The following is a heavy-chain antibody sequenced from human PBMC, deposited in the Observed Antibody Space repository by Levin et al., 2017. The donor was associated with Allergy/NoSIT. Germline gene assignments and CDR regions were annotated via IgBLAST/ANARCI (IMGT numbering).Heavy chain of an antibody. D-gene: IGHD6-6*01. V-gene: IGHV4-59*01. CDR1: GGSISSYY. CDR2: IYSSGST. Sequence: SETLSLTCTVSGGSISSYYWSWIRQPAGKGLEWIGYIYSSGSTNYNPSFKSRVTISVDTSKNQFSLKLSSVTAADTAVYYCARDLVGSSAFDYWGQGTLVTVSS. CDR3: ARDLVGSSAFDY. J-gene: IGHJ4*02.